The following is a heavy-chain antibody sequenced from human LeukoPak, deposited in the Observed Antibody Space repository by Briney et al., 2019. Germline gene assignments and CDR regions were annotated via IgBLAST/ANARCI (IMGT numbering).Heavy chain of an antibody. CDR1: GFTFSSYG. CDR2: IWYDGSNK. V-gene: IGHV3-33*06. Sequence: GRSLRLSCAASGFTFSSYGMHWVRQAPGKGLEWVAVIWYDGSNKYYADSVKGRFTISRDNSKNTLYLQMNSLRAEDTAVYYCAKDRMVYAFRQPDYWGQGTLVTVSS. J-gene: IGHJ4*02. CDR3: AKDRMVYAFRQPDY. D-gene: IGHD2-8*01.